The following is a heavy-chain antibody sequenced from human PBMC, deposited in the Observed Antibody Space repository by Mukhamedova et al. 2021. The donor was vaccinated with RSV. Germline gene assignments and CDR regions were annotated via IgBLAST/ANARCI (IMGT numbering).Heavy chain of an antibody. Sequence: GKGLEWVSAISGSGGSTYYADSVTGRFTISRDNSKNTLYLQMNSLRAEDTAVYYCAKDGSEYYGSGSYFLSDWFDPWGQGTLVTV. CDR3: AKDGSEYYGSGSYFLSDWFDP. V-gene: IGHV3-23*01. D-gene: IGHD3-10*01. J-gene: IGHJ5*02. CDR2: ISGSGGST.